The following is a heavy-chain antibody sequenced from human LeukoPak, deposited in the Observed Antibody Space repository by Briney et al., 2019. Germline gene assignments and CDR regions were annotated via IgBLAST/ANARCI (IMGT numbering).Heavy chain of an antibody. CDR1: EFTFSNYW. D-gene: IGHD3-22*01. J-gene: IGHJ4*02. Sequence: PGGSLRLSCAASEFTFSNYWMSWVRQAPGKGLEWVANIKKDGSQKYYVDSVKGRFTISRDNAKNSLYLQMSSLRAEDTAVYYCAKTPKNYDSSGGGGFDYLGQGALVTVSS. CDR2: IKKDGSQK. V-gene: IGHV3-7*03. CDR3: AKTPKNYDSSGGGGFDY.